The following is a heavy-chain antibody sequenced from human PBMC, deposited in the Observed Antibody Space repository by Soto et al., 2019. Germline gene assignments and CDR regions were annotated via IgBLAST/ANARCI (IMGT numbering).Heavy chain of an antibody. CDR3: ARETRIAAAGHRWFDP. J-gene: IGHJ5*02. CDR1: GGTFSSYA. CDR2: IIPIFGTA. D-gene: IGHD6-13*01. V-gene: IGHV1-69*13. Sequence: SVKVSCKASGGTFSSYAISWVRQAPGQGLEWMGGIIPIFGTANYAQKFQGRVTITADESTSTAYMELGSLRSEDTAVSYCARETRIAAAGHRWFDPWGQGTLVTVSS.